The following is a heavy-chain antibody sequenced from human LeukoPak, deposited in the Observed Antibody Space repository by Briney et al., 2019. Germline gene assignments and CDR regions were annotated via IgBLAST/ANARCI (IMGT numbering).Heavy chain of an antibody. Sequence: SQTLSLTCTVSGGSISSGGYYWSWIRQHPGKGLEWIGYIYYSGSTYSNPSLKSRVTISVDTSKNQFSLNLSSVTAADTVVYYCARYCSSTNCYKGGFDPWGQGTLVTVSS. V-gene: IGHV4-31*03. CDR3: ARYCSSTNCYKGGFDP. J-gene: IGHJ5*02. CDR1: GGSISSGGYY. D-gene: IGHD2-2*02. CDR2: IYYSGST.